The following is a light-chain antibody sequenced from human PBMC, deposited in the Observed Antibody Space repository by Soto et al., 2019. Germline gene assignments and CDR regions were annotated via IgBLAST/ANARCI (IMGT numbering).Light chain of an antibody. V-gene: IGLV4-69*01. Sequence: QPVLTQSPSASASLGASVKLTCTLSSGHSTYAIAWHQQQPEKGPRYLMNLNSDGRQSKGDGIPDRFSGSSSGAERYLTISSLQSEDEADYYCQTWGTGIRVFGGGTKLTV. J-gene: IGLJ2*01. CDR3: QTWGTGIRV. CDR1: SGHSTYA. CDR2: LNSDGRQ.